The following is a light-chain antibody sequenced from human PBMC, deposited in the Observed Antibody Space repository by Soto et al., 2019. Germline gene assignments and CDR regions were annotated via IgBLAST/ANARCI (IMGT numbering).Light chain of an antibody. CDR3: QQYYSTPLT. J-gene: IGKJ3*01. CDR2: WAS. Sequence: DIVMTQSPDSLAVSLGERATINCKSSQSVLYSSNNKNYLAWYQQKPGQPPKLVIYWASTRESGVHDRFSGSGSGTDFTLTISSLQAEDVAVYYCQQYYSTPLTFGPGTKVDIK. CDR1: QSVLYSSNNKNY. V-gene: IGKV4-1*01.